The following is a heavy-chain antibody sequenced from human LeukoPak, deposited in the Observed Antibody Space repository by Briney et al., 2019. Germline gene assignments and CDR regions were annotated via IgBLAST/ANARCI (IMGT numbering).Heavy chain of an antibody. J-gene: IGHJ5*02. CDR1: GGTFSSYA. CDR3: ARDGYCSSTSCSGNWADP. CDR2: IIPIFGTA. Sequence: ASVKLSCKASGGTFSSYAISWLRQAPGQGLEWMGGIIPIFGTANYAQKFQGRVTITTDESTSTAYMELSSLRSEDTAVYYCARDGYCSSTSCSGNWADPWSQGTLVTVSS. D-gene: IGHD2-2*01. V-gene: IGHV1-69*05.